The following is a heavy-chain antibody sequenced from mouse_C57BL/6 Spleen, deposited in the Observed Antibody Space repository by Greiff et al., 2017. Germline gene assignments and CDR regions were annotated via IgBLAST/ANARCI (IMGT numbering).Heavy chain of an antibody. CDR1: GYTFTSYW. Sequence: QVQLQQPGAELVKPGASVKLSCKASGYTFTSYWMHWVKQRPGQGLEWIGMIHPNSGSTNYNEKFKSKATLTVDKSSSTAYMQLSSLTSEDSVVYYCARGYGSSYDFDYWGQGTTLTVSS. D-gene: IGHD1-1*01. CDR2: IHPNSGST. CDR3: ARGYGSSYDFDY. J-gene: IGHJ2*01. V-gene: IGHV1-64*01.